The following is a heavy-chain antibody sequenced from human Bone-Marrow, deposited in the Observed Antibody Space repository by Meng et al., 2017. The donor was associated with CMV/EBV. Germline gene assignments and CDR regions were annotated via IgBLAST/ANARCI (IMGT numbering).Heavy chain of an antibody. CDR3: AREDWQWLSY. CDR2: INPSGGST. J-gene: IGHJ4*02. CDR1: GYTFTSYY. D-gene: IGHD6-19*01. V-gene: IGHV1-46*01. Sequence: APVKVSCKASGYTFTSYYMHWVRQAPGQGLEWMGIINPSGGSTSYAQKFQGRVTMTRDTSTSTVYMELSSLGSEDTAVYYCAREDWQWLSYWGQGTLVTVSS.